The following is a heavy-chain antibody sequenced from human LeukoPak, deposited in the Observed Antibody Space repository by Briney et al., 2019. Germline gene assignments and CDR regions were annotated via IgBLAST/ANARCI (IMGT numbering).Heavy chain of an antibody. CDR2: IYYSGCT. D-gene: IGHD2-15*01. CDR3: ASEGDCSGGSCYSFDY. V-gene: IGHV4-30-4*08. J-gene: IGHJ4*02. Sequence: PSETLSLTCTVSGGSISSGDYYWSWIRQPPGKGLEWIGYIYYSGCTYYNPSLKSRVTISVDTSKNQFSLKLSSVTAADTAVYYCASEGDCSGGSCYSFDYWGQGTLVTVSS. CDR1: GGSISSGDYY.